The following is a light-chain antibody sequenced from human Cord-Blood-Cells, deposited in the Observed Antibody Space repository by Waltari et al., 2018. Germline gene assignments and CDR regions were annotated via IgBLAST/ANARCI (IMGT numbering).Light chain of an antibody. V-gene: IGKV3-15*01. CDR1: QSVSSN. Sequence: EIVMTQSPATLSVSPGERATLSCRASQSVSSNLAWYQQKPGQAPRLLIYGASTRATGIPARLSGSGSGTEFTLTISSLQSEDFAVYYCQQYNNSITFGPGTKVDIK. CDR3: QQYNNSIT. J-gene: IGKJ3*01. CDR2: GAS.